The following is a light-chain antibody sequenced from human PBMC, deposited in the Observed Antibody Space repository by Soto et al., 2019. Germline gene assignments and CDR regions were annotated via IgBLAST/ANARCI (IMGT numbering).Light chain of an antibody. CDR3: ETWDSSLSVVL. V-gene: IGLV1-51*02. J-gene: IGLJ2*01. CDR2: ENN. CDR1: NSNIGNNY. Sequence: QSVLTQPPSVSAAPGQKVTISCSGSNSNIGNNYVSWYQQLPGTAPKLLMYENNKRPSGIPDRFSGSKSGTSATLGITGLQTGDEADYYCETWDSSLSVVLFGGGTKVTVL.